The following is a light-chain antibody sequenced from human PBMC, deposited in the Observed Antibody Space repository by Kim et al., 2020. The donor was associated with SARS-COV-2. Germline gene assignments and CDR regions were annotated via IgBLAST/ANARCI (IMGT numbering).Light chain of an antibody. CDR2: GAS. J-gene: IGKJ2*01. Sequence: LSPGDRATLSCRASQSVSSSYLAWYQQKPGRAPRLLIYGASSRATGIPDRFSGSGSGTDFTLTINRLEPEDFAVYYCQQYGWSPWTFGQGTKLEI. CDR1: QSVSSSY. CDR3: QQYGWSPWT. V-gene: IGKV3-20*01.